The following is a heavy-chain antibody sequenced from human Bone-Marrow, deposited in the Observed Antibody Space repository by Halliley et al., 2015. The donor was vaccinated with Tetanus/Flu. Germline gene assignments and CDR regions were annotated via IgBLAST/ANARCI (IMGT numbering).Heavy chain of an antibody. CDR2: IFYSGHP. J-gene: IGHJ4*02. Sequence: WIGHIFYSGHPRYTPSLNSRVTISEDTSKRKFSLKLSSVTAADTALFFCARGASRGSYRKLLYWGQGIQVTVSS. CDR3: ARGASRGSYRKLLY. D-gene: IGHD3-16*01. V-gene: IGHV4-59*09.